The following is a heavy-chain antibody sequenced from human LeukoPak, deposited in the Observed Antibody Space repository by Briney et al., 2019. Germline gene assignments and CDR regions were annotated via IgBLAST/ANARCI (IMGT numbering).Heavy chain of an antibody. V-gene: IGHV3-49*04. J-gene: IGHJ4*02. CDR3: TRGYRSGTINPFFDY. Sequence: GGSLRLSCTASGFTFGDYFMSWVRQAPGKGLEWVSFIRSKAYSGTTEYAASVKGRFTISRDDSKSIACLQMSSLKTEDTAVYYCTRGYRSGTINPFFDYWGQGILVAVSS. D-gene: IGHD1-7*01. CDR2: IRSKAYSGTT. CDR1: GFTFGDYF.